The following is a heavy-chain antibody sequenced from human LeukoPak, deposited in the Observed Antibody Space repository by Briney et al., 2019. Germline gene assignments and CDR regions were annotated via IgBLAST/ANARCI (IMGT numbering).Heavy chain of an antibody. CDR2: IRDDGSDK. CDR1: GFTFSSYW. J-gene: IGHJ4*02. V-gene: IGHV3-7*01. CDR3: TREIIGGASFLDY. Sequence: GGSLRLSCAASGFTFSSYWMHWVRQAPGKGLEWVANIRDDGSDKNYADSVKGRFTISRDNVKNSMFLQMTSLRAEDTAFYYCTREIIGGASFLDYWGQGTPVTVSS. D-gene: IGHD1-26*01.